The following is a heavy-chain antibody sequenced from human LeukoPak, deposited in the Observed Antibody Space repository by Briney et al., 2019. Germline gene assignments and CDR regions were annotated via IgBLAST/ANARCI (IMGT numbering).Heavy chain of an antibody. CDR2: IYYSGST. Sequence: SETLSLTCTVSGGSISSGGYYWSWIPQHPGKGLEWIGYIYYSGSTYYNPSLKSRVTISVDTSKNQFSLKLSSVTAADTAVYYCARESSGDPNWFDPWGQGTLVTVSS. V-gene: IGHV4-31*03. CDR1: GGSISSGGYY. CDR3: ARESSGDPNWFDP. D-gene: IGHD3-10*01. J-gene: IGHJ5*02.